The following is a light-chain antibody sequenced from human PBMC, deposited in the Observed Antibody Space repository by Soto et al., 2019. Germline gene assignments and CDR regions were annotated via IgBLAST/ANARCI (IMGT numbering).Light chain of an antibody. CDR3: CSYAGGTTLV. CDR2: EGT. V-gene: IGLV2-23*01. Sequence: QSALTQPASVSGSPGQSITISCTGTSSDVGSYNLVSWYQQHPGKAPKLMIYEGTKRPSGVSNRFSGSKSGNTASLTSSGLQAEDEADYYCCSYAGGTTLVFGGGTKLTVL. CDR1: SSDVGSYNL. J-gene: IGLJ2*01.